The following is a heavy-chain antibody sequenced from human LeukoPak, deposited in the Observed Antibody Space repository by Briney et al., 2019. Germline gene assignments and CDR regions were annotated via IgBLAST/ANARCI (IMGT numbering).Heavy chain of an antibody. CDR3: ARVLLYSYGYIDY. V-gene: IGHV4-59*01. CDR2: IYYSGST. CDR1: RGSISSYY. J-gene: IGHJ4*02. Sequence: SETLSLTCTVSRGSISSYYWSWIRQPPGKGLEWIGYIYYSGSTNYNPSLKSRVTISVDTSKNQFSLKLSSVTAADTAVYYCARVLLYSYGYIDYWGQGTLVTVSS. D-gene: IGHD5-18*01.